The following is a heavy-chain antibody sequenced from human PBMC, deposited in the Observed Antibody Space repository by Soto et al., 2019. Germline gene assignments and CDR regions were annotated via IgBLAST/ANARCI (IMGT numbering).Heavy chain of an antibody. V-gene: IGHV3-74*01. D-gene: IGHD6-6*01. CDR3: ARGETRHSSASVY. Sequence: EVQLVESGGGLVQPGGSLRLSCAASGFTFSSYWMHWVRQAPGKGLVWVSRINTDGSSTSYADSVKGRFTISRDNAKTTLYLQMNSLTAEDTAVYFCARGETRHSSASVYWGKGTLVTVSS. CDR1: GFTFSSYW. CDR2: INTDGSST. J-gene: IGHJ4*02.